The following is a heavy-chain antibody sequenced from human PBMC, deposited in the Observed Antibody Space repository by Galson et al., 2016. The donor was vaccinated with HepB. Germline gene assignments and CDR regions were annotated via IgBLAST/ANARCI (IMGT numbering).Heavy chain of an antibody. Sequence: SLRLSCAASGFTFSSYWMTWVRQAPGKGLESVATIESDGTEKSYLDSMKGRFTISRDISKNTLYLQMNSLRAEDTAVYYCAKVGDYDHWGQGTLVTVSP. CDR2: IESDGTEK. J-gene: IGHJ5*02. D-gene: IGHD3-16*01. CDR1: GFTFSSYW. V-gene: IGHV3-7*03. CDR3: AKVGDYDH.